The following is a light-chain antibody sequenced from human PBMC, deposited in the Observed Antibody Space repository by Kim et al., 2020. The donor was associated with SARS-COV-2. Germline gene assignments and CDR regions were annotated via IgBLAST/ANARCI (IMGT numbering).Light chain of an antibody. CDR1: SSDVGLYNY. CDR3: CSYAGSPPYV. J-gene: IGLJ1*01. CDR2: DVT. V-gene: IGLV2-11*01. Sequence: QSALTQPRSVSGSPGQSVTISCTGTSSDVGLYNYVSWYQQHPGKAPKLMIYDVTERPSGVPDLFSASKSGNTASLTISGLQAEDEADYYCCSYAGSPPYVFGTGTKVTVL.